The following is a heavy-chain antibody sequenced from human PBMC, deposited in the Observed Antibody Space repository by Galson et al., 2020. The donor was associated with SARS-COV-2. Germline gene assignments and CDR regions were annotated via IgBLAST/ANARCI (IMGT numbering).Heavy chain of an antibody. CDR3: ARDSSSWSPFLQH. D-gene: IGHD6-13*01. V-gene: IGHV4-4*02. Sequence: SEPLSLTCAVSGGSISSSNWYTWVRQSPGKGLEWIGEIYHSGGASYNPSLKSRVTMSVDTSKNQISLKLTSVTAADTAVYFCARDSSSWSPFLQHWGQGTLVTVSS. CDR1: GGSISSSNW. J-gene: IGHJ1*01. CDR2: IYHSGGA.